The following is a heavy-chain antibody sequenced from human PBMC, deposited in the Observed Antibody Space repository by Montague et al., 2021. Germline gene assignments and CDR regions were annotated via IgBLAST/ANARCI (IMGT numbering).Heavy chain of an antibody. V-gene: IGHV4-4*02. J-gene: IGHJ5*02. Sequence: SETLSLTCTVSGDSISSKYFWSWVRQPLGKGLEWIGEIYHGTTSYSPSLKGRLTVSMGTSKNQFSLKLSSVTAADTAIYYCAVGSESAWELLHHWGQGILVTSPQ. D-gene: IGHD1-26*01. CDR2: IYHGTT. CDR1: GDSISSKYF. CDR3: AVGSESAWELLHH.